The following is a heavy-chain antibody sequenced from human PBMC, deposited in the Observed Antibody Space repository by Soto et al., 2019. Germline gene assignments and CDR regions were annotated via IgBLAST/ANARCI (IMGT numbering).Heavy chain of an antibody. Sequence: GASVKVSCKASGCTFTSYAMHWVRQAPGQRLEWMGWINAGNGNTKYSQKFQGRVTITRDTSASTAYMELSSLRSEDTALYYCVRVRLGYSRPLEYWGQGALVTVSS. J-gene: IGHJ4*02. D-gene: IGHD6-13*01. CDR3: VRVRLGYSRPLEY. V-gene: IGHV1-3*01. CDR1: GCTFTSYA. CDR2: INAGNGNT.